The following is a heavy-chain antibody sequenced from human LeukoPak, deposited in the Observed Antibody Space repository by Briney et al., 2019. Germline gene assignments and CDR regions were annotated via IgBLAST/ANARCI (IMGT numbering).Heavy chain of an antibody. J-gene: IGHJ4*02. CDR2: ISHYGST. CDR1: GGSLSGFY. V-gene: IGHV4-34*01. D-gene: IGHD2-2*02. Sequence: PSETLSLTCAVYGGSLSGFYWSGIRQSPGKGLEWIGQISHYGSTTYNPSLKSRVTISIDTSKNQFSLKLSSVTAADTAVYYCARLYCGTTSCYSPFDYWGQGTLVTVSS. CDR3: ARLYCGTTSCYSPFDY.